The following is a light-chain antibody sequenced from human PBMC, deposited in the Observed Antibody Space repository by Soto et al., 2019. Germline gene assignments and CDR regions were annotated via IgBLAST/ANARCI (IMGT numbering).Light chain of an antibody. CDR1: QNINTY. Sequence: DIQMTQSPSSLSASVGDRVTITCRASQNINTYLNWCQQKPGKAPNLLIFAASSLQRRVPSRFSGSGSGTDFTLTISSLQPEDFATYSCQQTYSTPNTFGQGTKLE. V-gene: IGKV1-39*01. CDR2: AAS. J-gene: IGKJ2*01. CDR3: QQTYSTPNT.